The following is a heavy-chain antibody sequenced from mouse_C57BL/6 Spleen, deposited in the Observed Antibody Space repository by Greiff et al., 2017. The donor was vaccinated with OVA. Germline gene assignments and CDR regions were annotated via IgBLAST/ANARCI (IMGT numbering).Heavy chain of an antibody. V-gene: IGHV14-4*01. CDR1: GFNFKDDY. CDR2: IDPENGDT. J-gene: IGHJ2*01. D-gene: IGHD1-1*01. CDR3: TVVGGYYFDY. Sequence: EVQLQQSGAELVRPGASVKLSCTASGFNFKDDYMHWVKQRPEQGLEWIGWIDPENGDTEYASKFQGKATITADTSSNTAYLQLSSLTSEDTAVYYCTVVGGYYFDYWGQGTTLTVSS.